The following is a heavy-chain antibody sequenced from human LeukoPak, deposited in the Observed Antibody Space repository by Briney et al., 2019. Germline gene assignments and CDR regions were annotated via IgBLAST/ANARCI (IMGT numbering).Heavy chain of an antibody. CDR1: GYTFTGYY. D-gene: IGHD4-17*01. J-gene: IGHJ5*02. CDR3: AREADYGDYVDWFDP. CDR2: INPNSGGT. Sequence: ASVKVSCKASGYTFTGYYMHWVRQAPGQGLEWMGWINPNSGGTNYAQKFQGRVTMTRDTSISTAYMELSRLRSDDTAVYYCAREADYGDYVDWFDPWGQGTLVTVSS. V-gene: IGHV1-2*02.